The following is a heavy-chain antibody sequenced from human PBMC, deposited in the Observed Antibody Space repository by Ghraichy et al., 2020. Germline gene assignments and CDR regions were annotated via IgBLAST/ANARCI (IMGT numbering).Heavy chain of an antibody. CDR1: GYTFRNYG. CDR3: ARDFGCGSGCYSIYYYGIDV. V-gene: IGHV1-18*04. Sequence: ASVKVSCKTSGYTFRNYGINWVRQAPGQGLEWVGWISPDNHNTNYAQKFQGRVTVTTDTPSSTVHMELRGLTSDDTAVYYCARDFGCGSGCYSIYYYGIDVWGQGTTVTVSS. CDR2: ISPDNHNT. J-gene: IGHJ6*02. D-gene: IGHD2-21*02.